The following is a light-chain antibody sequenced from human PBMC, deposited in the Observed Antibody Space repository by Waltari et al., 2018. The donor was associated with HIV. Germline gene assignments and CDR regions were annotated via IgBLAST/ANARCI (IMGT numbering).Light chain of an antibody. V-gene: IGKV1-39*01. J-gene: IGKJ3*01. CDR2: SAS. Sequence: DIQMTQSPSSLSASVGDRVTITCRASQSISTYLNWYQQKSRAAPKLLIYSASSLPSGVPSRFSGSGSGSDFTLTISSLQSEDFATYYCQQSYSTPFTFGPGTKVDLK. CDR1: QSISTY. CDR3: QQSYSTPFT.